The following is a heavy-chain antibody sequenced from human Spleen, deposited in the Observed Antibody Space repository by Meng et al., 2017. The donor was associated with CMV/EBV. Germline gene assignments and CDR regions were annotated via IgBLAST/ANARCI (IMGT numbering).Heavy chain of an antibody. CDR2: SNAGNGRT. Sequence: ASVKVSCKASGYSFTRYPMYWVRQAPGKRLEWMRRSNAGNGRTRYSEELQVRVTLTRDTPASTACMEVRSLRSDDTAVYYCARDLEGLWFGEMVTYYGMDVWGQGTTVTVSS. CDR1: GYSFTRYP. D-gene: IGHD3-10*01. J-gene: IGHJ6*02. V-gene: IGHV1-3*02. CDR3: ARDLEGLWFGEMVTYYGMDV.